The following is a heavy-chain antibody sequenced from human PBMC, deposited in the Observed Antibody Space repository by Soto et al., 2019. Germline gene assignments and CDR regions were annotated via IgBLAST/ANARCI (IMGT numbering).Heavy chain of an antibody. CDR1: GGSASSSSYF. CDR2: IDYSGST. Sequence: SETLSLTCTVSGGSASSSSYFWGWIRQPPGKGLEWIGNIDYSGSTYYNASLKSRVTISVDTSKNQFSLKLSAVTAADSAVYYCARGIGYYFDYWGQGTLVTVSS. D-gene: IGHD5-12*01. CDR3: ARGIGYYFDY. V-gene: IGHV4-39*01. J-gene: IGHJ4*02.